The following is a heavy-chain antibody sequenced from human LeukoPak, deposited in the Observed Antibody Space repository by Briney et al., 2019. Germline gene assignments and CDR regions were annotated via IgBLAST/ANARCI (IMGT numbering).Heavy chain of an antibody. CDR3: ARDLGTGTTYTNRFDL. J-gene: IGHJ5*02. Sequence: GGSLRLSCTASGFTFSRYEMPWVRQGTGKGLEWVSAIAVTGRTYYVPSVEGRFTITRENAKNSFYLQMNSLGAEDTAVYYCARDLGTGTTYTNRFDLWGQGTLVTVSS. D-gene: IGHD1-7*01. CDR2: IAVTGRT. V-gene: IGHV3-13*01. CDR1: GFTFSRYE.